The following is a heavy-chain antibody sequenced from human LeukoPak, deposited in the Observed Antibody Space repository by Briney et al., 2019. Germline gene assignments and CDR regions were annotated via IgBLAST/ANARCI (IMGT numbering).Heavy chain of an antibody. CDR3: AREGKDIVVVPAAMRYYYYMDV. Sequence: PSETLSLTCTVSGYSISNGFYWGWIRQPPGKGLEWIGYIYYSGSTNYNPSLKSRVTISVDTSKNQFSLKLSSVTAADTAVYYCAREGKDIVVVPAAMRYYYYMDVWGKGTTVTISS. CDR1: GYSISNGFY. CDR2: IYYSGST. D-gene: IGHD2-2*01. J-gene: IGHJ6*03. V-gene: IGHV4-61*01.